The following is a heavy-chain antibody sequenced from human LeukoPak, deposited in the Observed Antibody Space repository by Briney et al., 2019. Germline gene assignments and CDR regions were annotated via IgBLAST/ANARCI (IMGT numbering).Heavy chain of an antibody. J-gene: IGHJ4*02. Sequence: GGSPRLSCAASGFAFSGFEMNWVRQGPGKGPEWIAYIDVTGKKIRYADSVKGRFTISRDNANSSVYLQMNSLRVDDTAVYYCARENYVRGYDYWGQGTLVTVSS. CDR2: IDVTGKKI. D-gene: IGHD3-16*01. CDR3: ARENYVRGYDY. CDR1: GFAFSGFE. V-gene: IGHV3-48*03.